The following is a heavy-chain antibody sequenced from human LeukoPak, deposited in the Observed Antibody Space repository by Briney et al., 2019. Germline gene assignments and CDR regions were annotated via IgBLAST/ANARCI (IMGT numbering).Heavy chain of an antibody. CDR3: ARDWGLFPLGWFDP. CDR2: INAGNGNT. D-gene: IGHD3-16*01. V-gene: IGHV1-3*01. J-gene: IGHJ5*02. Sequence: GASVKVSCKASGYTFTSYAMHWVRQAPGHRLEWMGWINAGNGNTKYSQKFQGRVTITRDTSASTAYMELSSLRSEDTAVYYCARDWGLFPLGWFDPWGQGTLVTVSS. CDR1: GYTFTSYA.